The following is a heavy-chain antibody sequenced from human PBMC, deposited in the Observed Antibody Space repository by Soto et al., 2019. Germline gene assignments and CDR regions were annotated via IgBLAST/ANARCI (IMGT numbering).Heavy chain of an antibody. J-gene: IGHJ4*02. CDR3: AKDLKQWLVPGFVY. Sequence: EVQLLESGGGLVQPGGSLRLSCAASGFTFSSYAMSWVRQAPGKGLEWVSGISGSGGSTYYADSVKGRFTISRDNSKNTLYLQMNSLSAEDTAVYYCAKDLKQWLVPGFVYWGQGTLVTVSS. D-gene: IGHD6-19*01. V-gene: IGHV3-23*01. CDR2: ISGSGGST. CDR1: GFTFSSYA.